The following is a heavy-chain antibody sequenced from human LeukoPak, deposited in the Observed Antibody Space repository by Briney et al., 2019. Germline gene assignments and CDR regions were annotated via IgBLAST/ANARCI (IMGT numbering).Heavy chain of an antibody. D-gene: IGHD6-6*01. Sequence: QPGGFLRLSCAASGFTFSKCGMHWVRQAPGKGLEWVAFIRNDGSDKYYADSVKGRFTISRDNSKNTLFLQMNSLRPEDTAIYYCAKDLEYSSSFNWFDPWGQGNLVTVSS. V-gene: IGHV3-30*02. CDR2: IRNDGSDK. CDR1: GFTFSKCG. J-gene: IGHJ5*02. CDR3: AKDLEYSSSFNWFDP.